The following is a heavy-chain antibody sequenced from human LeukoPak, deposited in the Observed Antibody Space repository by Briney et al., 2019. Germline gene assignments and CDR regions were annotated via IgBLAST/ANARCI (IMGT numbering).Heavy chain of an antibody. Sequence: SETLSLTCTVSGGSISSGGYYWSWIRRHPGKGLEWIGYIYYSGSTYYNPSLKSRVTISVDTSKNQFSLKLSSVTAADTAVYYCAKGIAVAGPLRSYYFDYWGQGTLVTVSS. J-gene: IGHJ4*02. CDR2: IYYSGST. V-gene: IGHV4-31*03. D-gene: IGHD6-19*01. CDR1: GGSISSGGYY. CDR3: AKGIAVAGPLRSYYFDY.